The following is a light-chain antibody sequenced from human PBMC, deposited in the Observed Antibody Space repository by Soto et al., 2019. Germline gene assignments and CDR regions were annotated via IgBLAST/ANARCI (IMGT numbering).Light chain of an antibody. CDR3: HQYGSSPRT. Sequence: EMVLTQSPGTLSLSPGERATLSCRASQSVSSSYLAWYQQKPGQAPRLLIYGASNRATGLPDRFSGSGSGTDFTLTISRLEPEDFVVYCCHQYGSSPRTFGGGTKVEIK. J-gene: IGKJ4*01. CDR2: GAS. V-gene: IGKV3-20*01. CDR1: QSVSSSY.